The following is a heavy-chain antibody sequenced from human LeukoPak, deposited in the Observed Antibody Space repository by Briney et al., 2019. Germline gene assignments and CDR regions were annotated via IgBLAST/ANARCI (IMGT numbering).Heavy chain of an antibody. J-gene: IGHJ4*02. Sequence: GGSLRLSCAASGFTVSSNYMSWVRQAPGKGLEWVSVIYSGGSTYYADSVKGRFTISRHNSKNTLYLQMNSLRAEDMAVYYCARVDSSSWYVYWGQGTLVTVSS. CDR1: GFTVSSNY. CDR2: IYSGGST. D-gene: IGHD6-13*01. CDR3: ARVDSSSWYVY. V-gene: IGHV3-53*04.